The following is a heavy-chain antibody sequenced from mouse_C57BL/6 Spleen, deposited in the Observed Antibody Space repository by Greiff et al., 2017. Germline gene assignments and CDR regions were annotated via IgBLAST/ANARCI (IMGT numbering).Heavy chain of an antibody. D-gene: IGHD2-1*01. CDR2: IDPSDSYT. V-gene: IGHV1-69*01. J-gene: IGHJ1*03. CDR3: AIYYVNYGYWYFDV. Sequence: QVQLQQPGAELVMPGASVKLSCKASGYTFTSYWMHWVKQRPGQGLEWIGEIDPSDSYTNYNQKFKGKSTLTVDKSSSTAYMQLSSLTSEDSAVYYCAIYYVNYGYWYFDVWGTGTTVTVSS. CDR1: GYTFTSYW.